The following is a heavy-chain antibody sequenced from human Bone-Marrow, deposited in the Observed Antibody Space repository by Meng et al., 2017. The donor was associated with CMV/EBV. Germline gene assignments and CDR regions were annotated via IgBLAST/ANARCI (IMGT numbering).Heavy chain of an antibody. CDR1: GGSISSSSYY. J-gene: IGHJ6*02. V-gene: IGHV4-39*02. CDR2: IYYSGST. CDR3: AREGGYCSSTRCYYYYGMDV. Sequence: SEPLSLTCTASGGSISSSSYYWGWIRQPPGKGLEWIGRIYYSGSTYYNPSLKSRVTISVDTSKNQFSLKPSSVTAADTAVYYCAREGGYCSSTRCYYYYGMDVWGQGTTVTVSS. D-gene: IGHD2-2*01.